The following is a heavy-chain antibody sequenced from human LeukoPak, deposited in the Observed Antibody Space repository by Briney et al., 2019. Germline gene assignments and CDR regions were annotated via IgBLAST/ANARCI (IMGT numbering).Heavy chain of an antibody. CDR2: INERGDRV. V-gene: IGHV3-23*01. D-gene: IGHD6-19*01. J-gene: IGHJ4*02. Sequence: RAGGSLRLSCAASGITFGSCEMYWVRQAPGKGLEWVSAINERGDRVSYADSVKGRFSISRDNSGNTLFLQMNSLRAEDTAVYYCAKDSRQRNSGYALKIAVAGYLDYWGQGTLVTVSS. CDR1: GITFGSCE. CDR3: AKDSRQRNSGYALKIAVAGYLDY.